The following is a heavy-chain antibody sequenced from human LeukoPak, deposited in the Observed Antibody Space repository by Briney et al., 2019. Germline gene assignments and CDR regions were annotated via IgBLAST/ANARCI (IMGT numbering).Heavy chain of an antibody. CDR3: ARSITGYSSSWYLLNYYYYMDV. Sequence: ASVKVSCKASGYTFTSYYMHWVRQAPGQGLEWMGIINPSGGSTSYAQKFQGRVTMTRDTSTSTVYMELSSLRSEDTAVYYCARSITGYSSSWYLLNYYYYMDVWGKGTTVTVSS. CDR2: INPSGGST. CDR1: GYTFTSYY. D-gene: IGHD6-13*01. V-gene: IGHV1-46*01. J-gene: IGHJ6*03.